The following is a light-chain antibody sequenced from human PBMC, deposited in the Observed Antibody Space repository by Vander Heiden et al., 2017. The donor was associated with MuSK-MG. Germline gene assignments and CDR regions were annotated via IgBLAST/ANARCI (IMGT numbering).Light chain of an antibody. CDR2: GES. CDR1: QSVSSS. CDR3: QQYSNWPQT. Sequence: EIVLTHSPATLSVSPGQSATLSCSASQSVSSSLAWYQQKPGQAPRLLIWGESTRATGIPARFSGGGSGTEITITISSLQAEDVAVYYCQQYSNWPQTFGQGTKVEIK. J-gene: IGKJ1*01. V-gene: IGKV3-15*01.